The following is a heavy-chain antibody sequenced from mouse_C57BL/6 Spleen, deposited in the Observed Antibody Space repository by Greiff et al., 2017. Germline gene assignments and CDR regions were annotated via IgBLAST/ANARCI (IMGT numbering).Heavy chain of an antibody. CDR1: GYSFTGYY. Sequence: VQLKQSGPELVKPGASVKISCKASGYSFTGYYMHWVKQSHGNILDWIGYIYPYNGVSSYNQKFKGKATLTVDKSSSTAYMELRSLTSEDSAVYYCARGITTVVEGYFDYWGQGTTLTVSS. CDR2: IYPYNGVS. D-gene: IGHD1-1*01. CDR3: ARGITTVVEGYFDY. V-gene: IGHV1-31*01. J-gene: IGHJ2*01.